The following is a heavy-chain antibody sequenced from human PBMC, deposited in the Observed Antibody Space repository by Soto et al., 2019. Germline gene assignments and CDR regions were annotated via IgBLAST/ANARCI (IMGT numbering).Heavy chain of an antibody. CDR3: ARGGHCTSTSCYRDY. J-gene: IGHJ4*02. V-gene: IGHV3-21*01. CDR1: GFSFSDYP. Sequence: EVQLVESGGGLVEPGGSLRLSCAASGFSFSDYPMNCIRQTPGKGPEWVSSISPRSNYIYYADSVRGRFTITRDDAKNSLYLQLDSLRAEEAVVYYCARGGHCTSTSCYRDYWGQGTLVTVSS. CDR2: ISPRSNYI. D-gene: IGHD2-2*03.